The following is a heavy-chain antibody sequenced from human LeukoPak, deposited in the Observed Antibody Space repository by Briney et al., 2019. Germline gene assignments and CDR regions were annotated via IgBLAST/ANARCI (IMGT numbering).Heavy chain of an antibody. J-gene: IGHJ6*03. V-gene: IGHV1-46*01. CDR1: GYTFTSYY. Sequence: ASVKVSCKASGYTFTSYYMHWVRQAPGQGLEWMAIINPSGGSTSYAQKFQGRVTMTRDMSTSTVYMELSSLRSEDTAVYYCARDHARFTYYYYMDVWGKGTTVTVSS. CDR2: INPSGGST. CDR3: ARDHARFTYYYYMDV. D-gene: IGHD3-10*01.